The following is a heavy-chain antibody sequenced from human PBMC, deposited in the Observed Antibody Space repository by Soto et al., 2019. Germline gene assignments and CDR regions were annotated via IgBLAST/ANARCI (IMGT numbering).Heavy chain of an antibody. CDR2: ISGSGGST. V-gene: IGHV3-23*01. Sequence: GGSLRLSCAASGFTFSSYAMSWVRQAPGKGLEWVSAISGSGGSTYYADSVKGRFTISRDNSKNTLYLQMNSLRAEDTAVYYCAKEDNDGGATTPLRVRWFDPWGQGTLVTVSS. D-gene: IGHD1-26*01. CDR1: GFTFSSYA. CDR3: AKEDNDGGATTPLRVRWFDP. J-gene: IGHJ5*02.